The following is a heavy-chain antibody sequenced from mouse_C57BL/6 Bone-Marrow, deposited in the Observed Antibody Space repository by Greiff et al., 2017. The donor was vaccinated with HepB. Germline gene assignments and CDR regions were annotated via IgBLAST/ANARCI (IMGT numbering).Heavy chain of an antibody. D-gene: IGHD3-2*02. V-gene: IGHV1-54*01. CDR3: ARGSSGYRFAY. CDR1: GYAFTNYL. Sequence: VQRVESGAELVRPGTSVKVSCKASGYAFTNYLIEWVKQRPGQGLEWIGVINPGSGGTNYNEKFKGKATLTADKSSSTAYMQLSSLTSEDSAVYFCARGSSGYRFAYWGQGTLVTVSA. CDR2: INPGSGGT. J-gene: IGHJ3*01.